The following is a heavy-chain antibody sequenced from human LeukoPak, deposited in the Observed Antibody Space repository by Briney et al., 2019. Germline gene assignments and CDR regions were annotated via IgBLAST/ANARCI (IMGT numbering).Heavy chain of an antibody. J-gene: IGHJ5*02. Sequence: PSETLSLTCTVSGGSISSGGYYWSWIRQPPGKGLEWIGYIYYSGSTNYNPSLKSRVTISVDTSKNQFSLKLSSVTAADTAVYYCARADSSGFKGNWFDPWGQGTLVTVSS. V-gene: IGHV4-61*08. CDR1: GGSISSGGYY. CDR3: ARADSSGFKGNWFDP. CDR2: IYYSGST. D-gene: IGHD3-22*01.